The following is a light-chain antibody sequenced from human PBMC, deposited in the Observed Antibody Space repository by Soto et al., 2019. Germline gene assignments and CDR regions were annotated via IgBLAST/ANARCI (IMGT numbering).Light chain of an antibody. J-gene: IGKJ4*01. Sequence: EIVMTQSPATLSVSPGEGLTLSCRASQSVSRTLAWYQQKPGQAPRLLIYGASSRATGIPDRFSGSGSGTDFTLTISRLEPEDFAVYYCQQYGSSRLTFGGGTKVDIK. CDR1: QSVSRT. V-gene: IGKV3-20*01. CDR2: GAS. CDR3: QQYGSSRLT.